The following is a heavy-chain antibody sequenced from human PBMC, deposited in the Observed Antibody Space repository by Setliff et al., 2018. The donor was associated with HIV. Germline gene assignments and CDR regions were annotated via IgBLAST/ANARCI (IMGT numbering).Heavy chain of an antibody. V-gene: IGHV4-30-2*06. CDR3: ARGPYYYNSSGQISAEYFQH. CDR2: ISQSGST. D-gene: IGHD3-22*01. CDR1: GGSISGSSYY. Sequence: SETLSLTCIVSGGSISGSSYYWGWIRQSPGKGLEWIGYISQSGSTYYNPSLKSRVTISVDRSKNQFSLKLSSVTAADTAVYYCARGPYYYNSSGQISAEYFQHWGQGTLVTVSS. J-gene: IGHJ1*01.